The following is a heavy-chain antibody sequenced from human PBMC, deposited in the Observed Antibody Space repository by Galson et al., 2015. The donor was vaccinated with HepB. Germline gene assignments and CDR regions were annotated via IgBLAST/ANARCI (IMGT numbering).Heavy chain of an antibody. Sequence: SLRLSCAASGFTFNTYTMNWVRQAPGKGLEWVSSISSDTSFIYYADSLKGRFTISRDNAMNSLYLQMNSLRAEDTAVYYCARHVEDYAFHPLDYWGQGTLVTVSS. CDR2: ISSDTSFI. D-gene: IGHD4-17*01. CDR1: GFTFNTYT. CDR3: ARHVEDYAFHPLDY. J-gene: IGHJ4*02. V-gene: IGHV3-21*01.